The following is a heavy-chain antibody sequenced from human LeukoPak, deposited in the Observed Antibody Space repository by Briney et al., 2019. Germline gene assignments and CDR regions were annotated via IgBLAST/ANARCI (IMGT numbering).Heavy chain of an antibody. CDR2: IYYSGTT. CDR3: ARQISDYYYYYIDV. Sequence: SETLSLSCTVSGGSFSSSHYYWGWIGPTPGKGLEWIGTIYYSGTTYYNPSLERRATICEDTSKNQFSLTLRSVTAADTAVYYCARQISDYYYYYIDVWGKGTTVTVSS. V-gene: IGHV4-39*01. J-gene: IGHJ6*03. CDR1: GGSFSSSHYY. D-gene: IGHD3-10*01.